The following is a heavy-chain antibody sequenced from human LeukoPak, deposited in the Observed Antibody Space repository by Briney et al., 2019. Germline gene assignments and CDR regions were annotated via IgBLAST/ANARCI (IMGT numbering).Heavy chain of an antibody. Sequence: VQPGGSLRLSCAASGFTFSSYAMYWVRQAPGKGLEWVSGIFGSGGSTHYADSVKGRFTISRDNSKNTVYLQMNSLRAEDTAVYYCAKTTTGYSSGRFPGWPVDYWGQGTLVTDSS. V-gene: IGHV3-23*01. CDR2: IFGSGGST. CDR1: GFTFSSYA. J-gene: IGHJ4*02. CDR3: AKTTTGYSSGRFPGWPVDY. D-gene: IGHD6-19*01.